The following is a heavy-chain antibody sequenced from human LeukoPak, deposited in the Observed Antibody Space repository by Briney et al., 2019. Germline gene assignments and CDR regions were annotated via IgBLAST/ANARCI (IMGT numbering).Heavy chain of an antibody. CDR3: ARDPRSGYLYYFDY. V-gene: IGHV4-59*01. Sequence: SETLSLTCTVSGGSISSYYWSWIRQPPGKGLEWIGYIYYSGSTNYNPSLKSRVTISVDTSKNQFSLKLSSVTAADTAVYYCARDPRSGYLYYFDYWGQGTLVTVSS. D-gene: IGHD3-22*01. CDR2: IYYSGST. J-gene: IGHJ4*02. CDR1: GGSISSYY.